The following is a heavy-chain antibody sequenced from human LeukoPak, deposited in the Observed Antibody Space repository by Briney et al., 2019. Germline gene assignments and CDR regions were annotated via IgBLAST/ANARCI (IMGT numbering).Heavy chain of an antibody. CDR2: ISSSSSYI. CDR3: ARVQYYYDSSGPTPRAFDI. J-gene: IGHJ3*02. CDR1: GFNFSINW. Sequence: GGSLRLSCAASGFNFSINWMNWVRQAPGKGLEWVSSISSSSSYIYYADSVKGRFTISRDNAENSLYLQMNSLRAEDTAVYYCARVQYYYDSSGPTPRAFDIWGQGTMVTVSS. D-gene: IGHD3-22*01. V-gene: IGHV3-21*01.